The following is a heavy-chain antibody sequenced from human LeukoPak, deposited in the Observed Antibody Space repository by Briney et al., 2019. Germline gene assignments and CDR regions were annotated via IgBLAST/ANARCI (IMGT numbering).Heavy chain of an antibody. CDR3: AKDGGYYGSGSLYYYYGMDV. CDR2: ISGDGGST. Sequence: GGSLRHSCAASGFTFDDYAMHWVRQAPGKGLEWVSLISGDGGSTYYADSVKGRFTISRDNSKNSLYLQMNSLRTEDTALYYCAKDGGYYGSGSLYYYYGMDVWGQGTTVTVSS. CDR1: GFTFDDYA. V-gene: IGHV3-43*02. D-gene: IGHD3-10*01. J-gene: IGHJ6*02.